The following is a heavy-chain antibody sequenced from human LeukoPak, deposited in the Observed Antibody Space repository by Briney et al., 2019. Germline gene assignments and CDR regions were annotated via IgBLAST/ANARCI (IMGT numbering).Heavy chain of an antibody. CDR3: ASSSSSWYWHFDL. J-gene: IGHJ2*01. V-gene: IGHV3-21*01. D-gene: IGHD6-13*01. CDR2: ISSSSSYI. Sequence: PGGSLRLSCAASGFTFSSYSMNWVRQAPGKGLEWVSSISSSSSYIYYADSVKGRFTISRDNAKNSLYLQVNSLRAEDTAVYYCASSSSSWYWHFDLWGRGTLVTVSS. CDR1: GFTFSSYS.